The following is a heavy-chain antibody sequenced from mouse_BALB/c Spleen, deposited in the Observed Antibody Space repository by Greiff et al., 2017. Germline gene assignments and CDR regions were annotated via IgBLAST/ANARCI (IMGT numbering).Heavy chain of an antibody. V-gene: IGHV1-62-2*01. D-gene: IGHD2-2*01. CDR2: FYPGSGSI. CDR1: GYTFTEYI. J-gene: IGHJ4*01. CDR3: ARHDLRYYGYDDGYAMDY. Sequence: VKLQQSGAELVKPGASVKLSCKASGYTFTEYIIHWVKQRSGQGLEWIGWFYPGSGSIKYNEKFKDKATLTADKSSSTVYMELSRLTSEDSAVYFCARHDLRYYGYDDGYAMDYWGQGTSVTVSS.